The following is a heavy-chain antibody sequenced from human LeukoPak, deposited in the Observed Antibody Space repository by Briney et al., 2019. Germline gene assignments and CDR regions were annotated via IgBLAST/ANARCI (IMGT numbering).Heavy chain of an antibody. V-gene: IGHV1-69*04. CDR3: ARAVATTTDYYGMDV. CDR2: IIPILGTA. CDR1: GGTFSSYA. J-gene: IGHJ6*02. Sequence: SVKVSCKASGGTFSSYAISWVRQAPGQGLEWMGRIIPILGTANYAQKFQGSVTITADKSTSTAYMELSSLRSEDTAVYYCARAVATTTDYYGMDVWGQGTTVIVSS. D-gene: IGHD5-12*01.